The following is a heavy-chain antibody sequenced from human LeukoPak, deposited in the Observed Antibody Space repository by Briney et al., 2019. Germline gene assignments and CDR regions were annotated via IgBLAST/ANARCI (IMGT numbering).Heavy chain of an antibody. V-gene: IGHV3-21*06. CDR2: ISSSSRNI. J-gene: IGHJ3*01. D-gene: IGHD6-19*01. CDR1: GLTVSSYA. Sequence: GGSLRLSCGASGLTVSSYAMSWVRQAPGKGLEWVSFISSSSRNIYYADSVKGRYTMSRDNAKNSLYLQMNSLRVEDTAVYYCARGGGWADGFDVWGQGTLVTVSS. CDR3: ARGGGWADGFDV.